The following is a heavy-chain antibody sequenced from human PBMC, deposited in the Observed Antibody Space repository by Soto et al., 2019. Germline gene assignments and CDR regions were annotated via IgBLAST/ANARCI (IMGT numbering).Heavy chain of an antibody. Sequence: ASVKVSCKASGGTFSSYAISWVRQAPGQGLEWMGGIIPIFGTANYAQKFQGRVTLTADTSTSTAYMELSSLRSEDTAVFYCAAPSFFSYKGYFDYWGQGTRVTVS. D-gene: IGHD1-1*01. V-gene: IGHV1-69*06. J-gene: IGHJ4*02. CDR2: IIPIFGTA. CDR3: AAPSFFSYKGYFDY. CDR1: GGTFSSYA.